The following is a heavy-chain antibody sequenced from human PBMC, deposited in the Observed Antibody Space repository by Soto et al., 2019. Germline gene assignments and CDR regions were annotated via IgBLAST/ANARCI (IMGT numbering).Heavy chain of an antibody. J-gene: IGHJ3*02. CDR1: GGSISSYY. CDR2: IYYSGST. V-gene: IGHV4-59*01. CDR3: ASITGTTGAFDI. Sequence: SETLSLTCTVSGGSISSYYWSWIRQPPGKGLEWIGYIYYSGSTNYNPSLKSRVTISVDTSKNQFSLKLSSVTAADTAVYYCASITGTTGAFDISGQGTMLTVSS. D-gene: IGHD1-7*01.